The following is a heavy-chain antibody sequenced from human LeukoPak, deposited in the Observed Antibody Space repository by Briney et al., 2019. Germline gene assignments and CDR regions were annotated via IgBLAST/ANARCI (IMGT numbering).Heavy chain of an antibody. Sequence: ASVKVSCKVSGYTLTELSMHWVRQAPGQGLEWMGWISAYNGNTNYAQKLQGRVTMTTDTSTSTAYMELRSLRSDDTAVYYCARGPSYYDFWSGSRRGFDLWGRGTLVTVSS. J-gene: IGHJ2*01. CDR3: ARGPSYYDFWSGSRRGFDL. V-gene: IGHV1-18*01. D-gene: IGHD3-3*01. CDR2: ISAYNGNT. CDR1: GYTLTELS.